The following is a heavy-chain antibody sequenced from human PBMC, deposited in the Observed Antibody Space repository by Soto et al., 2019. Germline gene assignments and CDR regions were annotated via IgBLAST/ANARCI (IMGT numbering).Heavy chain of an antibody. D-gene: IGHD1-20*01. V-gene: IGHV1-69*01. J-gene: IGHJ6*02. CDR1: GGTFNTYS. CDR3: ARGGRYPKSSCYYGMDV. Sequence: QVQLVQSGAEVKKPGSSVKVSCKASGGTFNTYSISWVRQAPGQGLEWMGGSLPIFVTAHYAQNFQGRVTITADESTRTAYMELSSLRSDDTAVYYCARGGRYPKSSCYYGMDVWGQGTTVTVSS. CDR2: SLPIFVTA.